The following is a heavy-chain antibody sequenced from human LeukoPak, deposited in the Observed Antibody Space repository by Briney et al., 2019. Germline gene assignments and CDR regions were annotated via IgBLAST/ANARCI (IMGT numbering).Heavy chain of an antibody. D-gene: IGHD2-2*01. CDR1: GYTFTGYY. V-gene: IGHV1-2*02. J-gene: IGHJ5*02. Sequence: ASVKVSCTASGYTFTGYYMHWVRQAPGQGLEWMGWINPNSGGTNYAQKFQGRVTMTRDTSISTAYMELSRLRSDDTAVYYCARVYCSSTSCLAWFDPWGQGTLVTVSS. CDR3: ARVYCSSTSCLAWFDP. CDR2: INPNSGGT.